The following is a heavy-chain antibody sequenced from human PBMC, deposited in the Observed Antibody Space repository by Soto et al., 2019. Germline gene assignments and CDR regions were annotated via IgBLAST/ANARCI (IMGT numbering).Heavy chain of an antibody. D-gene: IGHD6-19*01. Sequence: GQGLEWMGGIIPIFGTANYAQKFQGRVTITADESTSTAYMELSSLRSEDTAVYYCASGPLGSGWDYFDYWGQGTLVTVSS. V-gene: IGHV1-69*01. CDR3: ASGPLGSGWDYFDY. CDR2: IIPIFGTA. J-gene: IGHJ4*02.